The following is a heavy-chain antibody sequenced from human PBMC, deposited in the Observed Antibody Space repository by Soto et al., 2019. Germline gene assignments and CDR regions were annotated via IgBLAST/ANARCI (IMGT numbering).Heavy chain of an antibody. D-gene: IGHD1-26*01. CDR1: GFTFSSYG. V-gene: IGHV3-30*03. CDR3: ARSPYSVSYLAYFDY. CDR2: ISYDGSNK. J-gene: IGHJ4*02. Sequence: QVQLVESGGGVVQPGRSLRLSCAASGFTFSSYGMHWVRQAPGKGLEWVAVISYDGSNKYYADSVKGRFTISRDNSKNTLYLQMNSLRAEDTAVYYCARSPYSVSYLAYFDYWCQGPLVTVSS.